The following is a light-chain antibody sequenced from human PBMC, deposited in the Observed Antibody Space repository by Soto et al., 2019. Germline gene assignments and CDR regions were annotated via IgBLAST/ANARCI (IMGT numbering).Light chain of an antibody. CDR3: QQLNSYPRT. CDR1: QGISSF. J-gene: IGKJ1*01. Sequence: DIQLTQSPSFLSASVGDRVTITCRASQGISSFLAWYQQKPGKAPELLIYAASTLQSGVPSRFSGSGSGTEFTLTISRLQPEDFATYYCQQLNSYPRTFGQGTKVEIK. CDR2: AAS. V-gene: IGKV1-9*01.